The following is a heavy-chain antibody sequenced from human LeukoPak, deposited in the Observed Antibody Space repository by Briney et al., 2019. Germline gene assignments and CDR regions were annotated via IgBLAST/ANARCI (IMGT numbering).Heavy chain of an antibody. CDR1: GFTFSDYF. CDR3: ATSRVFDY. J-gene: IGHJ4*02. Sequence: PGGSLRLSCVASGFTFSDYFMSWIRQAPGKGLEWHSFINSAGDNIYYADSVKGRFTISRDNAKKTLYLEMNSLRMEDTAIYYCATSRVFDYWGQGTLVTVSS. V-gene: IGHV3-11*04. CDR2: INSAGDNI.